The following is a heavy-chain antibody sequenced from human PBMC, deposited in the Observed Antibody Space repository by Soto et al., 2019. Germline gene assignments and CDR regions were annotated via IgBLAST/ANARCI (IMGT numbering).Heavy chain of an antibody. CDR3: ARVIPGVEAWFDP. V-gene: IGHV1-18*01. J-gene: IGHJ5*02. CDR1: GYTFTNFG. Sequence: ASVKVSCKASGYTFTNFGVTGVRRAPGQGLEWMGWISAYTDTPNYAQKFQGRVTMTIDTSTSTAYMDLRSLTSDDTAVYYCARVIPGVEAWFDPFGQGTLVGVCS. CDR2: ISAYTDTP. D-gene: IGHD2-2*02.